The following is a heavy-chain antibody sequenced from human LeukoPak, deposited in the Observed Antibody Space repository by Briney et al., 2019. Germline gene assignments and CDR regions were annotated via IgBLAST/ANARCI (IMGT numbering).Heavy chain of an antibody. Sequence: GASVKVSCKASGHTFTGYYMHWVRQAPGQGLEWMGWVNPNSGNTHYAQKFQDRVTMTRDTSISTAYMELNSLRSDDTAVYYCAREGAAAEDVNWFDPWGQGTLVTVSS. CDR1: GHTFTGYY. V-gene: IGHV1-2*02. CDR2: VNPNSGNT. CDR3: AREGAAAEDVNWFDP. J-gene: IGHJ5*02. D-gene: IGHD6-25*01.